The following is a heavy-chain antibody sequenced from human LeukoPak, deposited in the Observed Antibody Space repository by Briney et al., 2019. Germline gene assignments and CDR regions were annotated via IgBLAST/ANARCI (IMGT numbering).Heavy chain of an antibody. V-gene: IGHV3-23*01. D-gene: IGHD6-19*01. J-gene: IGHJ5*02. CDR3: AKSYSSGWFMGDNWFDP. CDR1: GFTFSSYA. Sequence: GGSLRLSCAASGFTFSSYAMSWVRQAPGKGLEWVSAISGSGGSTYYADSVKGRFTISRDNSKNTLYLQMNSLRAEDTAVYYCAKSYSSGWFMGDNWFDPWGQGTPVTVSS. CDR2: ISGSGGST.